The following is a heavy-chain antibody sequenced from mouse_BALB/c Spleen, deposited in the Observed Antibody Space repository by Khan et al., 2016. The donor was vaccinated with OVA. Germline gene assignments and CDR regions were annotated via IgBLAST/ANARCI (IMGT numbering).Heavy chain of an antibody. CDR3: ERDGAYDRNDGWFAY. V-gene: IGHV1-4*01. J-gene: IGHJ3*01. Sequence: VQLQESGAELARPGASVKMSCKASGYTFTSYTIHWIKLRPGQGLEWIGYINPSNGYTNYNQKFKDKATLTADKSSTTAYMQLSSLTSDDSAVXSCERDGAYDRNDGWFAYWGQGTLVTVSA. CDR2: INPSNGYT. D-gene: IGHD2-14*01. CDR1: GYTFTSYT.